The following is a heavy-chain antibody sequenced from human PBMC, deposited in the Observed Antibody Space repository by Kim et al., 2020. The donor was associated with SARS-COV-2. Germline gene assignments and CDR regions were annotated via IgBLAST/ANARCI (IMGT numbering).Heavy chain of an antibody. D-gene: IGHD1-26*01. CDR1: GFTFSSYV. CDR3: ANGIVATPDRGY. CDR2: ISGSGGST. J-gene: IGHJ4*02. Sequence: GGSLRLSCAASGFTFSSYVMSWVRQAPGKGLEWVSSISGSGGSTYYADSVKGRFTISRDNSKNTLYLQMNSLRAEDTAVYYCANGIVATPDRGYWGQGTLVTVSS. V-gene: IGHV3-23*01.